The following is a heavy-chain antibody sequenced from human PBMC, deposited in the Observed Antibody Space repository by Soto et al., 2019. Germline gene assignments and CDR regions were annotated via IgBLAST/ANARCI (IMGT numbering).Heavy chain of an antibody. CDR3: TTERWTAMVYPFDY. CDR1: GFTFSNHG. Sequence: GGSQRLSCAASGFTFSNHGMNWVRQAPGKGLEWVASIKSKTDGGITDYAAPVKGRFTISRDDSKNTLYLQMNSLKTEDTAVYYCTTERWTAMVYPFDYWGQGTLVTVSS. J-gene: IGHJ4*02. CDR2: IKSKTDGGIT. D-gene: IGHD5-18*01. V-gene: IGHV3-15*07.